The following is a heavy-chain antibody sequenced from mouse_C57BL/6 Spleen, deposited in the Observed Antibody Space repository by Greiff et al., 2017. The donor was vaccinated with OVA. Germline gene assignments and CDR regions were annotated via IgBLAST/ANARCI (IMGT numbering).Heavy chain of an antibody. CDR1: GFTFSSYA. Sequence: DVMLVESGGGLVKPGGSLKLSCAASGFTFSSYAMSWVRQTPEKRLEWVATISDGGSYTYYPDNVKGRFTISRDNAKNNLYLQMSHLKSEDTAMYYCARDNYGDYWGQGTTLTVSS. V-gene: IGHV5-4*01. CDR2: ISDGGSYT. J-gene: IGHJ2*01. CDR3: ARDNYGDY.